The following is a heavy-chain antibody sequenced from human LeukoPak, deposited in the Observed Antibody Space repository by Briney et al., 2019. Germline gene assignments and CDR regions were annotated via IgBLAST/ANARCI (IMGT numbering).Heavy chain of an antibody. CDR3: ARRPTQYDCFDP. CDR2: TYYRSTWYN. V-gene: IGHV6-1*01. Sequence: SQTLSLTCAISGDSVSSKSAAWNWIRQSPSRGLEWLGRTYYRSTWYNDYAVSVRGRITVNPDTSKNQFSLHLNSVTPEDTAVYYCARRPTQYDCFDPWGQGILVTVSS. J-gene: IGHJ5*02. CDR1: GDSVSSKSAA. D-gene: IGHD2-2*01.